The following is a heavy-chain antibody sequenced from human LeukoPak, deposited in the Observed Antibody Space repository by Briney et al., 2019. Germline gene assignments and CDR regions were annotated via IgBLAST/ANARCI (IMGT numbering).Heavy chain of an antibody. V-gene: IGHV4-59*01. Sequence: WSWLRQPPGKGLEWIGYIYYSGSTNYNPSLKSRVTISVDTSKNQFSLKLSSVTAADTAVYYCARVINEYSSSSVWFDPWGQGTLVTVSS. D-gene: IGHD6-6*01. J-gene: IGHJ5*02. CDR2: IYYSGST. CDR3: ARVINEYSSSSVWFDP.